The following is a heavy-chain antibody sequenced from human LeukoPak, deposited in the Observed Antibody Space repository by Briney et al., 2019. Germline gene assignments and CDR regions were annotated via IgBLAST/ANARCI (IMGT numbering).Heavy chain of an antibody. J-gene: IGHJ2*01. CDR3: ARGPKVAGTRRFDL. CDR2: INPNSGGT. Sequence: ASVKVSCKASGYTFTGYYMHWVRQAPGQGLEWMGWINPNSGGTNYAQKFQGRVTMTRDTSISTAYMELSRLSSGDTAVYYCARGPKVAGTRRFDLWGRGTLVTVSS. CDR1: GYTFTGYY. D-gene: IGHD6-19*01. V-gene: IGHV1-2*02.